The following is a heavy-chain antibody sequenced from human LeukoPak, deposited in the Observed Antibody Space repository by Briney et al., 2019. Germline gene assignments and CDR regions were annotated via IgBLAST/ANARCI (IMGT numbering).Heavy chain of an antibody. CDR2: IYPDDSDT. J-gene: IGHJ6*03. CDR1: GYTFSSYW. CDR3: ARLAYCSNDVCYSNYYYSMDV. V-gene: IGHV5-51*01. D-gene: IGHD2-8*01. Sequence: GESLKISCKGSGYTFSSYWIGWVRQMPGKGLEWMGIIYPDDSDTRYSPSFQGQVTISADKSISTAYLQWSSLKASDAAMYYCARLAYCSNDVCYSNYYYSMDVWGKGTTVTVSS.